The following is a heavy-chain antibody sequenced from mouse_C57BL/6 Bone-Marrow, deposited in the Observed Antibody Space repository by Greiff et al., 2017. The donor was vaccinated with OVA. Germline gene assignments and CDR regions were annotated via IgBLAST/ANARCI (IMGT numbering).Heavy chain of an antibody. Sequence: EVKLVESGGGLVKPGGSLKLSCAASGFTFSSYTMSWVRQTPEKRLEWVATISGGGGNTYYPDSVKGRFTISRDNAKNTLYLQMSSLRSEDTALYYCARHGDLLWLRPWFAYWGQGTLVTVSA. V-gene: IGHV5-9*01. CDR3: ARHGDLLWLRPWFAY. CDR1: GFTFSSYT. CDR2: ISGGGGNT. D-gene: IGHD2-2*01. J-gene: IGHJ3*01.